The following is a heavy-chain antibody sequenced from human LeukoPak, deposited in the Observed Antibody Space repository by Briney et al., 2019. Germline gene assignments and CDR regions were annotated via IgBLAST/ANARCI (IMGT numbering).Heavy chain of an antibody. Sequence: SETLSLTCTVSGGSISSSSYYWGWIRQPPGKGLEWIGSIYYSGSTYYNPSLKSRVTISVDTSKNQFSLKLSSVTAADTAVYYCARYDYGGNWFPGRWFDPWGQGTLVTVSS. CDR2: IYYSGST. J-gene: IGHJ5*02. CDR1: GGSISSSSYY. D-gene: IGHD4-23*01. V-gene: IGHV4-39*07. CDR3: ARYDYGGNWFPGRWFDP.